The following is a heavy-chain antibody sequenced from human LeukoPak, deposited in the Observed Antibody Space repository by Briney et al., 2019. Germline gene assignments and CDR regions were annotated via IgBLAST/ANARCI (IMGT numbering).Heavy chain of an antibody. J-gene: IGHJ4*02. V-gene: IGHV4-38-2*02. D-gene: IGHD6-6*01. Sequence: KTSETLSLTCTVSDYSISSGYGYYWGWIRQPPGKGLEWIGNIYHSGITYYNHFNSSLKSRVTISIDTSKNQFSLRLTSVTAADTAVYYCAREGEQLDPTVGYFDYWGQGTLVTVSS. CDR3: AREGEQLDPTVGYFDY. CDR1: DYSISSGYGYY. CDR2: IYHSGIT.